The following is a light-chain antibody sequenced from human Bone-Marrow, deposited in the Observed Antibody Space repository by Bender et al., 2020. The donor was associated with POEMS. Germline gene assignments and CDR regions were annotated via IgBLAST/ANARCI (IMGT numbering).Light chain of an antibody. V-gene: IGLV2-14*02. Sequence: QSVLTQPASVSGAPGQSITISCTGTSSDVGGYNLVSWYQQHPGKAPKLMIYEVTNRPSGVPDRFSGSKSGTSASLAITGLQAEDEADYYCQSYDRSLSGSVFGGGTKVTVL. J-gene: IGLJ3*02. CDR1: SSDVGGYNL. CDR2: EVT. CDR3: QSYDRSLSGSV.